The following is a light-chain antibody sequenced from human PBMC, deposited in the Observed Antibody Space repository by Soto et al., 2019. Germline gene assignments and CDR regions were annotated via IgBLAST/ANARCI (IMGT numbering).Light chain of an antibody. CDR2: GAS. CDR3: QHYTNWPLT. CDR1: HSVSSR. V-gene: IGKV3-15*01. J-gene: IGKJ4*01. Sequence: EIVMTQSPATLSVSPGERVTLSCRASHSVSSRLAWYQEKPVQAPRLLIYGASTRATGLPARFSGSGSGTEFTLTISSLQSEDFAVYYCQHYTNWPLTFGGGTKVEIK.